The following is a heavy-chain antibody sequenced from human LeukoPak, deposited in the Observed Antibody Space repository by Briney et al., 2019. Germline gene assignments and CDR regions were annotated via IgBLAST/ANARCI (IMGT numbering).Heavy chain of an antibody. CDR1: GGSFSGYY. CDR2: INHSGST. CDR3: ARVPIVVVTASYYFDY. D-gene: IGHD2-21*02. J-gene: IGHJ4*02. V-gene: IGHV4-34*01. Sequence: SETLSLTCAVYGGSFSGYYWSWIRQPPGKGLEWIGEINHSGSTNYNPSLKSRVTISVDTSKNQFSLKLSSVPAADTAVYYCARVPIVVVTASYYFDYWGQGTLVTVSS.